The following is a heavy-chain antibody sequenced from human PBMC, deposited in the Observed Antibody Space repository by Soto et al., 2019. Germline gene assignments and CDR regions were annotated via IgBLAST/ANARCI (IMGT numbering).Heavy chain of an antibody. V-gene: IGHV4-59*08. CDR2: ISYSGTT. Sequence: QVQLQESGPGLVKPSETLSLTCTVSGGSINSYYWSWIRQPPGRGLEWIGYISYSGTTNYNPSLKSRVTISVDTSNNQFSLRLSSVTAADTAVYYCARLGGYMPPFAKWGQGTLVTVSS. CDR1: GGSINSYY. J-gene: IGHJ4*02. CDR3: ARLGGYMPPFAK. D-gene: IGHD3-10*01.